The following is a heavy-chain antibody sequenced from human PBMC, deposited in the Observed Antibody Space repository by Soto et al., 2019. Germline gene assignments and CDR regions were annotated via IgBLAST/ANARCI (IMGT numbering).Heavy chain of an antibody. J-gene: IGHJ4*02. CDR3: AKRPLTAAGFDY. D-gene: IGHD6-13*01. Sequence: EVQLLESGGGLVQPGGSLRLSCAASGFTFSNYVMTWVRQAPGKGLEWVSVITGSGGGTYFVDSVKGRFTISRDNSKNTVYLHMNSLRAEDTAVYYCAKRPLTAAGFDYWGQGTLVTVSS. CDR1: GFTFSNYV. V-gene: IGHV3-23*01. CDR2: ITGSGGGT.